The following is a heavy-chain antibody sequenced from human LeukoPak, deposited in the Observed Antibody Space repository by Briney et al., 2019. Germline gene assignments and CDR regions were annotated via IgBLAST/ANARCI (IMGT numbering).Heavy chain of an antibody. CDR1: GYTLTELS. CDR3: ARSLAYYYGSGTPVGHRGKDV. J-gene: IGHJ6*02. CDR2: FDPEDGET. D-gene: IGHD3-10*01. V-gene: IGHV1-24*01. Sequence: ASVKVSCKVSGYTLTELSMHWVRQAPGKGLEWMGGFDPEDGETIYAQKFQGRVTMTEDTSTDTAYMELSSLRSEDTAVYYCARSLAYYYGSGTPVGHRGKDVWGQGTTVTVSS.